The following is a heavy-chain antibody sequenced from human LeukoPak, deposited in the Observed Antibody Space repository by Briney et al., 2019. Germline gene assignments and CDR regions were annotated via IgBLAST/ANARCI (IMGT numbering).Heavy chain of an antibody. CDR3: ARGSVVATIDPSYHSSGWFDP. Sequence: ASVKVSCKASGGTFNSYAITWVRQAPGQGLEWMGGIIPIFGTANYAQKFQGRVTITADESTSTAYMELSSLRSEDTAVYYCARGSVVATIDPSYHSSGWFDPWGQGTLVTVSS. D-gene: IGHD5-12*01. J-gene: IGHJ5*02. CDR2: IIPIFGTA. V-gene: IGHV1-69*13. CDR1: GGTFNSYA.